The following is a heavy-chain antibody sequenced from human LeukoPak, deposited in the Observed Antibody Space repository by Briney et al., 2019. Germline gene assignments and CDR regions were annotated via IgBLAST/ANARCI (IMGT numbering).Heavy chain of an antibody. J-gene: IGHJ4*02. CDR1: GGSMSSSSYY. CDR3: ARDLTGRLKGYYFDY. V-gene: IGHV4-39*07. CDR2: IYYSGST. D-gene: IGHD3-9*01. Sequence: SETLSLTCTVSGGSMSSSSYYWGWLRQPPGKGLEWIGSIYYSGSTYYNPSLKSRVTISVDTSKNHFSLKLSSVTAADTAVYYCARDLTGRLKGYYFDYWGQGTLVTVSS.